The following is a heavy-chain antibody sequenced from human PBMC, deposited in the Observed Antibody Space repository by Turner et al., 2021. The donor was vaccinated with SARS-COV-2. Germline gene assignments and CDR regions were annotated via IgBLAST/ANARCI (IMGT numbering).Heavy chain of an antibody. Sequence: QVQLVESGGGVVQPGRSLRLSCAASGFTFSSYGIHWVRQAPGKGLEWVAFIWYDGSNKYYADSMKGRFTISRDNSKNTLYLQMNSLRAEDTAVYYCARDKGEGSSGWLIPSGSYYFDYWGQGTLVTVSS. V-gene: IGHV3-33*01. D-gene: IGHD6-19*01. CDR3: ARDKGEGSSGWLIPSGSYYFDY. CDR1: GFTFSSYG. J-gene: IGHJ4*02. CDR2: IWYDGSNK.